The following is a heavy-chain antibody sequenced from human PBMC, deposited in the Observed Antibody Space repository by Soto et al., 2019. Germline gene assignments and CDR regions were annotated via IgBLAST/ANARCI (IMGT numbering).Heavy chain of an antibody. J-gene: IGHJ6*03. CDR1: GYTLTELS. Sequence: GASVKLSCKVPGYTLTELSMHWVRQAPGKGLEWMGGFDPEDGETIYAQKFQGRVTMTEDTSTDTAYMELSSLRSEDTAVYYCATAPNSHYYMDVWGKGTTVTVSS. CDR2: FDPEDGET. D-gene: IGHD1-7*01. CDR3: ATAPNSHYYMDV. V-gene: IGHV1-24*01.